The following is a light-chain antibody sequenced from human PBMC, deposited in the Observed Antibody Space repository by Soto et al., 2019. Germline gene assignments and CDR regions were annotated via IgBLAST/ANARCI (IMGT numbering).Light chain of an antibody. CDR3: SSYTSCSTLV. CDR1: SSDIGAYNY. CDR2: DVS. Sequence: QSVLTQPASVSGSPGQSITMSCTGASSDIGAYNYVSWYQQHPGKAPKLMIYDVSNRPSGVSNRFSGSKSGNTASLTISGLQAEDGADYYCSSYTSCSTLVFGGGTKLTVL. J-gene: IGLJ2*01. V-gene: IGLV2-14*03.